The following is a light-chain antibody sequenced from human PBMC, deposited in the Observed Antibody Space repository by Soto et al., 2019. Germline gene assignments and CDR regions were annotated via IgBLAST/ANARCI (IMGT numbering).Light chain of an antibody. V-gene: IGKV1-27*01. J-gene: IGKJ4*01. CDR1: QGIAPY. CDR3: QNYNSAPLT. Sequence: DVQMTQSPSSLSAFVGDRVTITCRASQGIAPYLAWFQQKPGKVPKLLIYATSTLPSGVPSRFSGSGSGTDFTLTISSLQPEDVAPYYCQNYNSAPLTFGGGTKVEIK. CDR2: ATS.